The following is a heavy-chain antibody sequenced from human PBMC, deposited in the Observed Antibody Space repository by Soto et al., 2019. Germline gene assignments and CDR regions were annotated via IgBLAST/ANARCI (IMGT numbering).Heavy chain of an antibody. D-gene: IGHD2-15*01. CDR1: GFTFSSYG. CDR2: IWYDGSNK. Sequence: GGSLRLSCAASGFTFSSYGMHWVRQAPGKGLEWVAVIWYDGSNKYYADSVKGRFTISRDNSKNTLYLQMNSLRAEDTAVYYCARAHQYCSGGSCYSEVYYYYYGMDVWGQGTTVTVSS. CDR3: ARAHQYCSGGSCYSEVYYYYYGMDV. V-gene: IGHV3-33*01. J-gene: IGHJ6*02.